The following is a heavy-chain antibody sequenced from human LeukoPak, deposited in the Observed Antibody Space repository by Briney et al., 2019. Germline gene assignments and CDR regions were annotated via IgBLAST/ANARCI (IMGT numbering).Heavy chain of an antibody. V-gene: IGHV4-34*01. CDR2: INHSGST. CDR1: GGSFSGYY. J-gene: IGHJ4*02. D-gene: IGHD3-10*01. CDR3: ARGLRRLVRSWHY. Sequence: SETLSLTCAVYGGSFSGYYWSWIRQPPGKGLEWIGEINHSGSTNYNPSLKSRVTISVDTSKNQFSLKLSSVTAADTAVYYCARGLRRLVRSWHYWGQGTLVTVSS.